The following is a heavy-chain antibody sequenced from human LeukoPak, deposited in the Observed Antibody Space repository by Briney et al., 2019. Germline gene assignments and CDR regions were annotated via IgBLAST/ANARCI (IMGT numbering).Heavy chain of an antibody. CDR2: IYYSGST. V-gene: IGHV4-59*01. CDR1: GGSISSYY. J-gene: IGHJ4*02. D-gene: IGHD5-18*01. Sequence: SETLSLTCTVSGGSISSYYWSWIRRPPGKGLEWIGYIYYSGSTNYNPSLKSRVTISVDTSKNQFSLKLSSVTAADTAVYYCARGAWGPQLWLGYWGQGTLVTVSS. CDR3: ARGAWGPQLWLGY.